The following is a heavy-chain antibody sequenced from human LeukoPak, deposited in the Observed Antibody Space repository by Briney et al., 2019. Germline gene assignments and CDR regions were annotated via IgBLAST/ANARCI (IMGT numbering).Heavy chain of an antibody. CDR1: GFTFTRYY. Sequence: GSLRLSCKASGFTFTRYYMQWVRQAPAQGLEWMGCINPHRGATNYTPTFQGRVTMTRDTSISRAYMELSRLRSDDTAGYYCARVGGGGYCGGGSCPRGFQHWGQGALVTVSS. V-gene: IGHV1-2*02. J-gene: IGHJ1*01. CDR2: INPHRGAT. D-gene: IGHD2-15*01. CDR3: ARVGGGGYCGGGSCPRGFQH.